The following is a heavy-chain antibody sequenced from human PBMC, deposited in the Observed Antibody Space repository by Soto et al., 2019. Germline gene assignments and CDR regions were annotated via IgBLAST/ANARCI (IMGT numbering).Heavy chain of an antibody. Sequence: QVRLVESGGGVVQPGRSLRLSCTASGFSFSSYAMYWFRQPPGKGLEWGAVISHDGINKHYADSVKGRGTVSRDNSNHSLDLQLNSLRVEDTAMYYCARDMYSSDYFVKWFEPWGQGTLVTVSS. CDR2: ISHDGINK. J-gene: IGHJ5*02. V-gene: IGHV3-30-3*01. D-gene: IGHD6-19*01. CDR1: GFSFSSYA. CDR3: ARDMYSSDYFVKWFEP.